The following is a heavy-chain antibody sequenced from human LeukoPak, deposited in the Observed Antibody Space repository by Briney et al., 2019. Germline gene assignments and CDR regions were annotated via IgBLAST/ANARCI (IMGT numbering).Heavy chain of an antibody. CDR2: IYYSGST. Sequence: PSETLSLTCTVTGGSISSYYWSWIRQPPGKGLEWIGYIYYSGSTNYNPSLKSRVTISVDASKNQFSLKLSSVTAADTALYYCARGTYYYGSGSYYKHWFDPWGQGTLVTVSS. J-gene: IGHJ5*02. V-gene: IGHV4-59*01. D-gene: IGHD3-10*01. CDR1: GGSISSYY. CDR3: ARGTYYYGSGSYYKHWFDP.